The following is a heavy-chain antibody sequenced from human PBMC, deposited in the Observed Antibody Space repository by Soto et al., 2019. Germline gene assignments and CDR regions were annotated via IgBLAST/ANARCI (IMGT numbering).Heavy chain of an antibody. Sequence: GGFLRLSCAASGFTFRSYAMSWVRQAPGKGLEWVSGISGSGISTHYADSVKGRFTVSRDNSKNTLYLQMNSLRAEDTAVYNCAKEPVGPDWYFDLWGRGTLVPVSS. J-gene: IGHJ2*01. CDR2: ISGSGIST. CDR3: AKEPVGPDWYFDL. V-gene: IGHV3-23*01. CDR1: GFTFRSYA.